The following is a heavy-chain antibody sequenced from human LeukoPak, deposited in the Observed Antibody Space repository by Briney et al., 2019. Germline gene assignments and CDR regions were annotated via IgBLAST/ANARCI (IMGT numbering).Heavy chain of an antibody. J-gene: IGHJ4*02. D-gene: IGHD3-22*01. V-gene: IGHV1-2*06. CDR3: ARDLYDSSGYYYVDY. CDR1: GYTFTGYY. Sequence: ASVKVSCKASGYTFTGYYMHWVRQAPGQGLEWMGRINPNSGGTNYAQKFQGRVTMTRDTFISTAYMELSRLRSDDTAVYYCARDLYDSSGYYYVDYWGQGTLVTVSS. CDR2: INPNSGGT.